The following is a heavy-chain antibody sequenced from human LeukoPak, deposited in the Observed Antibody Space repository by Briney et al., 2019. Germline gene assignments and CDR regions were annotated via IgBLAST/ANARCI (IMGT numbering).Heavy chain of an antibody. CDR1: EFTFSNYA. D-gene: IGHD2-2*01. J-gene: IGHJ3*02. V-gene: IGHV3-23*01. CDR2: ISGSGGST. CDR3: TTDPEFSVPAAREASSVEAFDI. Sequence: RAGGSLRLSCAASEFTFSNYAMSWVRQAPGKGLEWVSAISGSGGSTYYADSVKGRFTISRDNSKNTLYLQMNSLKTEDTAVYYCTTDPEFSVPAAREASSVEAFDIWGQGTMVTVSS.